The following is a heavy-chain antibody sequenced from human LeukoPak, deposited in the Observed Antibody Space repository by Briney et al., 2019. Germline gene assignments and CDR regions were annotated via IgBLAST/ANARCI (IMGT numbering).Heavy chain of an antibody. J-gene: IGHJ6*03. CDR3: ARRIAVAGTGGYYYYMDV. D-gene: IGHD6-19*01. V-gene: IGHV4-59*08. CDR1: GGSISSYY. Sequence: PSETLSLTCTVSGGSISSYYWSWIRQPPGKGLEWIGYIYYSGSTNYNPSLKSRVTISVDTSKNQFSLRLSSVTAADTAVYYCARRIAVAGTGGYYYYMDVWGKGTTVTVSS. CDR2: IYYSGST.